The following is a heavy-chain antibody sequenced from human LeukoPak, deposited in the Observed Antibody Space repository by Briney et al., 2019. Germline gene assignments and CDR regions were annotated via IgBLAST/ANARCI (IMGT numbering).Heavy chain of an antibody. V-gene: IGHV1-69*02. Sequence: SVKLSCKASGGTFSSYTISLVRQAPGQGLEWVGRIIPILGIANYAQKFQGRGTITADKYTSTDYMELGSLRSKDTAVDYGLRGNCLPLDVWGKGTTVTVSS. CDR3: LRGNCLPLDV. CDR2: IIPILGIA. CDR1: GGTFSSYT. D-gene: IGHD4-23*01. J-gene: IGHJ6*04.